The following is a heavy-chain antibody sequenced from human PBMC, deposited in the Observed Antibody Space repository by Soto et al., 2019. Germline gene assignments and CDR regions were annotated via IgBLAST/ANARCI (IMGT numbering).Heavy chain of an antibody. D-gene: IGHD2-15*01. V-gene: IGHV1-69*01. CDR1: GGTFSSYA. CDR2: IIPIFGTA. J-gene: IGHJ6*02. CDR3: AREGYCSGGSCYYYGMDV. Sequence: QVQLVQSGAEVKKPGSSVKVSCKASGGTFSSYAISWVRQAPGQGLDWMGGIIPIFGTANYAQKFQGRVTITADESTSTAYMELSSLRSEDTAVYYCAREGYCSGGSCYYYGMDVWGQGTTVTVSS.